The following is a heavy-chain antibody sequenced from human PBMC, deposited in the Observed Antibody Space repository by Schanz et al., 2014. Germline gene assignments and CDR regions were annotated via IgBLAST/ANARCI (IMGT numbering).Heavy chain of an antibody. CDR2: INPSGGST. Sequence: QVQLVQSGAEVKKPGASVKVSCKASGYTFTSDSMHWVRQAPGQGLEWMGMINPSGGSTTYAQKFQGRVAMTRDTSTSTVYMELSSLRSEDTAVYYCARGSRGRYSSGWYPGYWGQGTLVTVSA. D-gene: IGHD6-19*01. CDR3: ARGSRGRYSSGWYPGY. J-gene: IGHJ4*02. CDR1: GYTFTSDS. V-gene: IGHV1-46*01.